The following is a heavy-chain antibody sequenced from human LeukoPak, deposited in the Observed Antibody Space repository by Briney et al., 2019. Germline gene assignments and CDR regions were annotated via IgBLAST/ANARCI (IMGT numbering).Heavy chain of an antibody. CDR2: IFYSAST. CDR3: ARHPLKAYVSDWFDP. D-gene: IGHD3-10*02. V-gene: IGHV4-39*01. Sequence: RASETLSLTCTVSGGSISSRSYYWGWLRQPPGKGLEWIASIFYSASTYHNPSLKSPVTISVDKSKSQFSLKLSSVTAADTAVYFCARHPLKAYVSDWFDPWGQGTLVTVSS. CDR1: GGSISSRSYY. J-gene: IGHJ5*02.